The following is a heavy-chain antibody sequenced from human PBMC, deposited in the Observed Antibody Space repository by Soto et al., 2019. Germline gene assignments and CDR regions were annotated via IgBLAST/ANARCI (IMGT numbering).Heavy chain of an antibody. Sequence: GSLRLSCAASGFTVSSNYMSWVRQAPGKGLEWVSIIYSGGSTYYADSVKGRFTISRDNSKNTLYLQMNSLRAEDTAVYYCARVSYYDSSGYGYFDYWGQGTLVTVSS. D-gene: IGHD3-22*01. CDR1: GFTVSSNY. CDR2: IYSGGST. V-gene: IGHV3-53*01. J-gene: IGHJ4*02. CDR3: ARVSYYDSSGYGYFDY.